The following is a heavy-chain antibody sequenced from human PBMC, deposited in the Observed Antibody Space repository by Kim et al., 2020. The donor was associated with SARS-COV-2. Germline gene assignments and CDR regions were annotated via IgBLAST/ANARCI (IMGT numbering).Heavy chain of an antibody. CDR3: ASVGAAGQPPIDY. CDR2: INPNSGGT. Sequence: ASVKVSCKASGYTFTGYYMHWVRQAPGQGLEWMGWINPNSGGTNYAQKFQGRVTMTRDTSISTAYMELSRLRSDDTTVYYCASVGAAGQPPIDYWGQGTLVTVSA. D-gene: IGHD6-13*01. V-gene: IGHV1-2*02. CDR1: GYTFTGYY. J-gene: IGHJ4*02.